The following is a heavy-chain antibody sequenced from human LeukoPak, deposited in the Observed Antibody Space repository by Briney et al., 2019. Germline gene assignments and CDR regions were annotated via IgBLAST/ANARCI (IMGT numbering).Heavy chain of an antibody. Sequence: GGSLRLSCAASGFTFSTYWRGGVRQTPGKGLEWVANIKQDGSEKHYVDSVKGRFTISRDNAKNSLYLLMNSLRAEDTAVYYCARDSRAYSSDWDVDYWGQGTLVTVSS. D-gene: IGHD6-19*01. CDR2: IKQDGSEK. J-gene: IGHJ4*02. CDR1: GFTFSTYW. CDR3: ARDSRAYSSDWDVDY. V-gene: IGHV3-7*01.